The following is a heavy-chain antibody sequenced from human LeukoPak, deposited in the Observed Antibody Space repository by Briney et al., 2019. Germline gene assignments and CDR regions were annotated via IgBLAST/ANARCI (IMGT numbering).Heavy chain of an antibody. Sequence: GGSLRLSCAASGFTFSSSAMTWVRQAPEKGLEWVSTLSGSGDSTYYADSVKGRFTISRDNSKNTLFLEMNSLRAEDTAIYYCAKEAYYDILSGSEAEGFMDVWGKGTTVTVSS. CDR2: LSGSGDST. V-gene: IGHV3-23*01. D-gene: IGHD3-9*01. J-gene: IGHJ6*03. CDR1: GFTFSSSA. CDR3: AKEAYYDILSGSEAEGFMDV.